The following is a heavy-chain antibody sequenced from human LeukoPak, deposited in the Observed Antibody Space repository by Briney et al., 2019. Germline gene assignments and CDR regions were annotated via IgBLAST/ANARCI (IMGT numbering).Heavy chain of an antibody. CDR1: GLTFSSSW. V-gene: IGHV3-7*01. CDR2: INPDGIKR. D-gene: IGHD2/OR15-2a*01. CDR3: ARDLAFSRLDY. Sequence: PGGSLRLSCAVSGLTFSSSWMDWVRQAPGKGLEWVASINPDGIKRYSADSVKGRFTTSRDNARNSLYLQMDSLRVEDTAFYYCARDLAFSRLDYWGQGVLVTVSS. J-gene: IGHJ4*02.